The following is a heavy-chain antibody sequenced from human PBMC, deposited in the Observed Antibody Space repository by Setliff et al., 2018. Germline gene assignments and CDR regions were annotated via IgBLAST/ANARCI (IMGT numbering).Heavy chain of an antibody. V-gene: IGHV3-7*01. CDR1: GFTFNSYW. J-gene: IGHJ6*03. CDR2: INVDGSEK. CDR3: VDYMDV. Sequence: GGSLRLSCAASGFTFNSYWMSWVRQAPGKGLEWVANINVDGSEKYHVDSVKGRFTISRDISKNTLYLQMNNLRAEDTAVVPGVDYMDVWGKGTTVTVSS. D-gene: IGHD7-27*01.